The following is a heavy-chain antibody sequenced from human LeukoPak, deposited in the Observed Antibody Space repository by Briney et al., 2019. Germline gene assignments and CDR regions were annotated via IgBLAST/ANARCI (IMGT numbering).Heavy chain of an antibody. V-gene: IGHV1-2*02. D-gene: IGHD3-3*01. CDR2: INTKSGRT. J-gene: IGHJ5*02. CDR1: GYSFTDYY. CDR3: ARADFIDAGPYLIGP. Sequence: ASVKVSCKTSGYSFTDYYIHWVRQAPGQGLEWMGWINTKSGRTSSARKFQGRVTMTRNPSITTVYMDMAWLTSDDTAIYFCARADFIDAGPYLIGPWGQGTLVTVSS.